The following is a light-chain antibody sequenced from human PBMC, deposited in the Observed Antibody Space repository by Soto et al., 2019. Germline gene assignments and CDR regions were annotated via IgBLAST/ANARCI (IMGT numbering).Light chain of an antibody. V-gene: IGLV1-40*01. J-gene: IGLJ1*01. CDR2: GNN. CDR1: SSNIGAGYD. Sequence: QSVLTQPPSVSGAPGQRVTISCTGSSSNIGAGYDVHWYQQLPGTAPKLLIYGNNNRPSGVPDRFSGSKSDTSASLAITELQAEDEADYYCQSYDSSLSAYVFGTGTRSPS. CDR3: QSYDSSLSAYV.